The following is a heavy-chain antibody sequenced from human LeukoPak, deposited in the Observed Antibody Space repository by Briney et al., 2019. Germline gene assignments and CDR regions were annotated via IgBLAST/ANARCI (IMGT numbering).Heavy chain of an antibody. D-gene: IGHD6-13*01. CDR2: ISAYNGNT. J-gene: IGHJ5*02. CDR3: AREYRSSWYEENWFDP. Sequence: ASVKVSCKASGYTFTSYGISWVRQAPGQGLEWMGWISAYNGNTNYARKLQGRVTMTTETSTSTAYMELRSLRSDDTAVYYCAREYRSSWYEENWFDPWGQGTLVTVSS. V-gene: IGHV1-18*01. CDR1: GYTFTSYG.